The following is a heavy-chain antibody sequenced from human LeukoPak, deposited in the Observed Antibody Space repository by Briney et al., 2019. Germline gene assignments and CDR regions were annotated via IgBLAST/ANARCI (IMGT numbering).Heavy chain of an antibody. J-gene: IGHJ4*02. CDR3: TRRSSAAGRQYFDY. CDR1: GFTFSSYA. D-gene: IGHD6-13*01. V-gene: IGHV3-23*01. Sequence: GGSLRLSCAASGFTFSSYAMSWVRQAPGKGLEWVSAISGSGGSTYYADSVKGRFTTSRDNSKNTLYLQMNSLKTEDTAVYYCTRRSSAAGRQYFDYWGQGTLVTVSS. CDR2: ISGSGGST.